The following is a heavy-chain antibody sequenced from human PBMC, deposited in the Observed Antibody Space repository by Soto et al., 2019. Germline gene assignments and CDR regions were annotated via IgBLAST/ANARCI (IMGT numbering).Heavy chain of an antibody. Sequence: QLQLQESGSGLVKPSQTLSLTCAVSGGSISSGGYSWSWIRQPPGKGLEWIGYIYHSGSTYYSPSLKSPVTISVDRSKNQFSLKLSSVTAADTAVYYCARGNDFWSGKINWFDPWGQGTLVTVSS. D-gene: IGHD3-3*01. CDR3: ARGNDFWSGKINWFDP. CDR2: IYHSGST. CDR1: GGSISSGGYS. J-gene: IGHJ5*02. V-gene: IGHV4-30-2*01.